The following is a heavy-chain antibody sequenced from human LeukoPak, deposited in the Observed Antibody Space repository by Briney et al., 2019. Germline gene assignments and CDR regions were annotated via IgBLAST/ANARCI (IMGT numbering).Heavy chain of an antibody. J-gene: IGHJ4*02. V-gene: IGHV3-66*01. Sequence: PGGSLRLSCAASGFTVSSNSMSWVRQAPGKGLECVSVIYSGGSTYYADSVKGRFTISRDNSKNTLYLQMNSLRAEDTAVYYCARYSTGGRLDYWGQGTLVTVSS. CDR2: IYSGGST. CDR1: GFTVSSNS. D-gene: IGHD2-15*01. CDR3: ARYSTGGRLDY.